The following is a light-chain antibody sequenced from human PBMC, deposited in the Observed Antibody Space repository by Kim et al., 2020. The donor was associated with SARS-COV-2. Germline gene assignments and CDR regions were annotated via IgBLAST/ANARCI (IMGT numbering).Light chain of an antibody. CDR3: NSRDSSGNHLGV. J-gene: IGLJ2*01. CDR1: SLRSYY. V-gene: IGLV3-19*01. CDR2: GKN. Sequence: LGQTGRITCQGDSLRSYYASWYQQKPGQAPVLVIYGKNNRPSGIPDRFSGSSSGNTASLTITGAQAEDEADYYCNSRDSSGNHLGVFGGGTKLTVL.